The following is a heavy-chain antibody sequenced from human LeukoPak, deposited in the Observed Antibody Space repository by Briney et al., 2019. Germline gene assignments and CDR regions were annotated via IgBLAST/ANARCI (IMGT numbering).Heavy chain of an antibody. Sequence: SETLSLTCTVSGGSISSYYWSWIRQPPGKGLEWIGYIYYSGSTNYNPSLKSRVTISVDTSKNQFSLKLSSVTAADTAVYYCARELSRTAGFDPWGQGTLVTVSS. CDR3: ARELSRTAGFDP. CDR1: GGSISSYY. V-gene: IGHV4-59*12. CDR2: IYYSGST. J-gene: IGHJ5*02. D-gene: IGHD1-14*01.